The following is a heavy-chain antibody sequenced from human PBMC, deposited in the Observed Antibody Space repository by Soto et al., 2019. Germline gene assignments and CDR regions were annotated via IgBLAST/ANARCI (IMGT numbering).Heavy chain of an antibody. Sequence: ASVKVSCKASGYTFTSYYINWVRQATGQGLEWMGWMNPNSGNTGYAQKFQGRVTMTRNTSISTAYMELSSLRSEDTAVYYCARGSDCSSTSCYSSPHYYYMDVWGKGTTVTVSS. CDR3: ARGSDCSSTSCYSSPHYYYMDV. CDR1: GYTFTSYY. V-gene: IGHV1-8*01. CDR2: MNPNSGNT. D-gene: IGHD2-2*01. J-gene: IGHJ6*03.